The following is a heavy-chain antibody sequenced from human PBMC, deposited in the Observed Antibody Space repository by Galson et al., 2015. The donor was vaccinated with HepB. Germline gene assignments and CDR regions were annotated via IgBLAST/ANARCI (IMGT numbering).Heavy chain of an antibody. D-gene: IGHD6-13*01. Sequence: QSGAEVKKPGESLRISCKGSGYSFTSYWISWVRQMPGKGLEWMGRIDPSDSYTNYSPSFQGHVTISADKSISTAYLQWSSLKASDTAMYYCARHSWAAAGYVNWFDPWGQGTLVTVSS. CDR2: IDPSDSYT. CDR1: GYSFTSYW. CDR3: ARHSWAAAGYVNWFDP. V-gene: IGHV5-10-1*01. J-gene: IGHJ5*02.